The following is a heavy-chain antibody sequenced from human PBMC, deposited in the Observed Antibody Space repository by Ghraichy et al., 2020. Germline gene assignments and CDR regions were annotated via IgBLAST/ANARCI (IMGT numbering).Heavy chain of an antibody. J-gene: IGHJ4*02. V-gene: IGHV4-34*01. Sequence: SETLSLTCAVYGGSFSGYYWSWIRQPPGKGLEWIGEINHSGSTNYNPSLKSRVTISVDTSKNQFSLKLSSVTAADTAVYYCARGLSAKVVTHPKRMLYYFDYWGQGTLVTVSS. D-gene: IGHD4-23*01. CDR2: INHSGST. CDR1: GGSFSGYY. CDR3: ARGLSAKVVTHPKRMLYYFDY.